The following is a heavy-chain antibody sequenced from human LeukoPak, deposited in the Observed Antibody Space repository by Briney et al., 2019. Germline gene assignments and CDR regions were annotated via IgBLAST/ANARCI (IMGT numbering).Heavy chain of an antibody. D-gene: IGHD5-24*01. Sequence: GGSLRLSCAASGFTFSSYSMNWVRQAPGKGLEWVSSISSSSSYIYYADSVKGRFTISRDNAKNSLYLQMSSLRAEDTAVYYCARDRDGYNDYWGQGTLVTVSS. J-gene: IGHJ4*02. CDR1: GFTFSSYS. CDR3: ARDRDGYNDY. CDR2: ISSSSSYI. V-gene: IGHV3-21*01.